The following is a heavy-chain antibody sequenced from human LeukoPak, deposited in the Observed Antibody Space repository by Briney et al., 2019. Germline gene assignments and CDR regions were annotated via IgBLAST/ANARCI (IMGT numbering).Heavy chain of an antibody. V-gene: IGHV4-30-4*01. Sequence: PSQTLSLTCTVSGGSISSGDYYWSWIRQPPGKGLEWIGYIYYSGSTYYNPSLESRVTISVDTSKNQFSLKLSSVTAADTAVYYCARENGDYDFDYWGQGTLVTVSS. CDR1: GGSISSGDYY. J-gene: IGHJ4*02. CDR3: ARENGDYDFDY. D-gene: IGHD4-17*01. CDR2: IYYSGST.